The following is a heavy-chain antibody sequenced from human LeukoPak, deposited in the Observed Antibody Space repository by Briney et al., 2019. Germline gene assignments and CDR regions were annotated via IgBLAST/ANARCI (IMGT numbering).Heavy chain of an antibody. J-gene: IGHJ5*02. CDR2: IYTSGST. Sequence: SQTLSLTCTVSGGSISSGSYYWSWIRQPAGKGLEWIGRIYTSGSTNYNPSLKSRVTISVDTSKNQFSLKLSSVTAADTAVYYCARDLYGDYGYNWFDPWGQGTLVTVSS. CDR1: GGSISSGSYY. D-gene: IGHD4-17*01. CDR3: ARDLYGDYGYNWFDP. V-gene: IGHV4-61*02.